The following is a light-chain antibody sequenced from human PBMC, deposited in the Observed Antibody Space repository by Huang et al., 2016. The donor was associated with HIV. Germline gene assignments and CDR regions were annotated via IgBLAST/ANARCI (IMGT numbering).Light chain of an antibody. V-gene: IGKV3-15*01. CDR3: QQYNNWPPMYT. J-gene: IGKJ2*01. CDR1: QRLSNN. Sequence: EMVMTQSPATLSVSLGERATLSCTASQRLSNNLAWYQKKPGQVPRLLIYGATTRATGIPARFRGSGSGTEFTLTISSLQSEDVAVYYCQQYNNWPPMYTFGQGTKLEIK. CDR2: GAT.